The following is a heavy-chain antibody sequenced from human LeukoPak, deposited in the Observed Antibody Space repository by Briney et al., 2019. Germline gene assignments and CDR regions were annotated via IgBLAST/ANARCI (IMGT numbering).Heavy chain of an antibody. D-gene: IGHD6-13*01. Sequence: PSETLSLTCAVSGGSISSSNWWSWVRQPPGKGLEWIGEMHHGGNINYNPSLKSRVTMSVDKSKNQFSLKLTSVTAADTAVYYCARDHADSSSWSFDYWGQGTLVTVSS. CDR3: ARDHADSSSWSFDY. J-gene: IGHJ4*02. V-gene: IGHV4-4*02. CDR1: GGSISSSNW. CDR2: MHHGGNI.